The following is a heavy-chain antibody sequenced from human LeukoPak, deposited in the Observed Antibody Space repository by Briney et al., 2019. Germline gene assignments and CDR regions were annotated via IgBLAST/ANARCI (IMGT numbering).Heavy chain of an antibody. V-gene: IGHV1-2*06. Sequence: ASVKVSCKTSGYTFTDYYMHWVRQAPGQGLEWMGRINLRSGGTNYVQKFQGRVTVTRDTSISTVYMELSRLRSDDTAVYYCRMVTTGDYWGQGTLVTVSS. CDR2: INLRSGGT. CDR3: RMVTTGDY. J-gene: IGHJ4*02. CDR1: GYTFTDYY. D-gene: IGHD4-23*01.